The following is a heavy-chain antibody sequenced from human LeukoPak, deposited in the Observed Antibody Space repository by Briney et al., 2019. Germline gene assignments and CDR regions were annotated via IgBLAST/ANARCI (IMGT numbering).Heavy chain of an antibody. D-gene: IGHD4-17*01. CDR2: IYYSGST. Sequence: SETLSLTCTVSGGSISSYYWNWIRQPPGKGLEWDGYIYYSGSTNYNPSLKSRVTISVYTSKSQFSLKLSSVSAADTAVYYCARVDYGDYEENWFDTGGQGTLATVS. CDR1: GGSISSYY. J-gene: IGHJ5*02. V-gene: IGHV4-59*01. CDR3: ARVDYGDYEENWFDT.